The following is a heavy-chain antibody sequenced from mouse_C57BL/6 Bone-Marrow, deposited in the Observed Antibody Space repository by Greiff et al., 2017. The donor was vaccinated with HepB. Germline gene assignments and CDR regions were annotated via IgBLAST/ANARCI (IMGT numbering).Heavy chain of an antibody. D-gene: IGHD2-3*01. V-gene: IGHV5-4*01. CDR3: ARALRWFTDSFDY. CDR2: ISDGGSYT. Sequence: EVQVVESGGGLVKPGGSLKLSCAASGFTFSSYAMSWVRQTPEKRLEWVATISDGGSYTYYPDNVKGRFTISRDNAKNNLYLQMSHLKSEDTAMYYCARALRWFTDSFDYWGQGTTLTVSS. CDR1: GFTFSSYA. J-gene: IGHJ2*01.